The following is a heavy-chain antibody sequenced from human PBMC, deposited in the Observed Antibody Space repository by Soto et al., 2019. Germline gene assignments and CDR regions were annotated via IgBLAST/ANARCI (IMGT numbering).Heavy chain of an antibody. CDR1: GYSFTSYW. CDR3: ARDRHGDYSYYYGMDV. J-gene: IGHJ6*02. V-gene: IGHV5-51*01. D-gene: IGHD4-17*01. Sequence: GESLKISCKGSGYSFTSYWIGWVRQMPGKGLEWMGIIYPGDSDTRYSPSFQGQVTISADKSISTPYLQWSSLKASDTAMYYCARDRHGDYSYYYGMDVWGQGTTVTVSS. CDR2: IYPGDSDT.